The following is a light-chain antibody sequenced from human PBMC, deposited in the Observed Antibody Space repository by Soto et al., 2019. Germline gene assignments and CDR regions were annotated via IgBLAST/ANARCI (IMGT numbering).Light chain of an antibody. J-gene: IGKJ1*01. CDR3: QLCENWPPWT. V-gene: IGKV3-15*01. Sequence: EVVMTQSPATLSVSPGERVTLSCRASQSVSSSLAGYQQKPGQVPMLIIYGASTRATGIPGRFSGSGAGTEFTLSIRSLRSEDCAGYYCQLCENWPPWTFGQGTKVEIQ. CDR2: GAS. CDR1: QSVSSS.